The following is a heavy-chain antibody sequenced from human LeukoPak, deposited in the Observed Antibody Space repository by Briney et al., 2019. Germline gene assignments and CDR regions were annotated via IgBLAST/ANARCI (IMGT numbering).Heavy chain of an antibody. D-gene: IGHD6-19*01. Sequence: GGSLRLSCAASGFTLSNYAMHWVRQAPGKGLEWAAVISDDGSNKYYGDSVKGRFTISRDNSKNTVYLQMNSLRAEDTAVYYCAKDRYSSGWYSDFDYWGQGTLVTVSS. V-gene: IGHV3-30*18. CDR1: GFTLSNYA. CDR2: ISDDGSNK. J-gene: IGHJ4*02. CDR3: AKDRYSSGWYSDFDY.